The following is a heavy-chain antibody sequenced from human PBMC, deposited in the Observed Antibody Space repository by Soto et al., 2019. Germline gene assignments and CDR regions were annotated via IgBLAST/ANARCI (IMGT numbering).Heavy chain of an antibody. CDR2: ISSSGNII. V-gene: IGHV3-11*01. CDR1: GFTFSDYY. D-gene: IGHD3-22*01. CDR3: ARDLGYYASDGYFDY. J-gene: IGHJ4*02. Sequence: GGSLRLSCAGSGFTFSDYYMSWSRQAPGKGLEWVSYISSSGNIIYYADSLKGRFTISRDNAKNSLYLQMNSLRAEDTAVYYCARDLGYYASDGYFDYWGQGTLVTVSS.